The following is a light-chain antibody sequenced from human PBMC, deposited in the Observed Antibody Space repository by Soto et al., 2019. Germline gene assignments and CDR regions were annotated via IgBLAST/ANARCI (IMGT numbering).Light chain of an antibody. J-gene: IGLJ2*01. V-gene: IGLV1-44*01. CDR1: SSNIGSNT. CDR3: VAWDDSLNGYVV. CDR2: SNN. Sequence: QSALAQRPTASGTPGQSVTIAYSGISSNIGSNTVNWYQQLPGTAPKLVIYSNNQRPSGVPDRFSGSKSGTSASLAISGLQSEDEADYYCVAWDDSLNGYVVFGGGTKVTVL.